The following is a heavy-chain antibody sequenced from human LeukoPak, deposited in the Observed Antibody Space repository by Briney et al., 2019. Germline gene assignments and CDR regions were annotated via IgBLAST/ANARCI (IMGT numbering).Heavy chain of an antibody. CDR1: GGTFSSYA. CDR2: IIPISGTA. J-gene: IGHJ4*02. V-gene: IGHV1-69*13. D-gene: IGHD3-16*02. CDR3: AREKSHGVIDY. Sequence: ASVKVSCKASGGTFSSYAISWVRQAPGQGLEWMGGIIPISGTANYAQKFQGRVTITADESTSTAYMELSSLRSEDTAVYYCAREKSHGVIDYWGQGTLVTVSS.